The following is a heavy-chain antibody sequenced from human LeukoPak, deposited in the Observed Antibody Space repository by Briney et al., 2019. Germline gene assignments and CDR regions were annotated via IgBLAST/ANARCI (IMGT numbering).Heavy chain of an antibody. V-gene: IGHV3-7*01. CDR2: IKQDGSEK. Sequence: GGSLRLSCAASGFTFSSYWMSRVRQAPGKGLEWVANIKQDGSEKYYVDSVEGRFTISRDNAKNSLYLQMNSLRAEDTAVYYCARTRSSGGLYYFDYWGQGTLVTVSS. CDR3: ARTRSSGGLYYFDY. CDR1: GFTFSSYW. D-gene: IGHD6-6*01. J-gene: IGHJ4*02.